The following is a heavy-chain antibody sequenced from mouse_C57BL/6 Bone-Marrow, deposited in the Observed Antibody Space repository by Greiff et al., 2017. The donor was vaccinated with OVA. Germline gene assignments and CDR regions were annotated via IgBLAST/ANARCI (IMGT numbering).Heavy chain of an antibody. V-gene: IGHV2-2*01. CDR2: IWRGGST. CDR1: GFSLTSYG. J-gene: IGHJ1*03. CDR3: ASHRIYWYFDV. Sequence: VQLKQSGPGLVQPSQSLSITCTASGFSLTSYGVHWVRQSPGKGLEWLGVIWRGGSTDYNAAFISRLSTSKDNTKSQVSFKMNSLQADDTAIYYCASHRIYWYFDVWGRGTTVTVSS.